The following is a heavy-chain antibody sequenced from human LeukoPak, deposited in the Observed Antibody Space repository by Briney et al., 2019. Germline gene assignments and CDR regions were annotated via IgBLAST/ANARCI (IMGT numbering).Heavy chain of an antibody. D-gene: IGHD2-21*02. J-gene: IGHJ6*02. CDR3: AKDYSGLLLDYYGMDV. V-gene: IGHV3-23*01. CDR1: GFTFSSYA. Sequence: GGSLRLSCAASGFTFSSYAMSWVRQTPGKGLEWVSAISGSGGSTYYADSVKGRFTISRDNSKNTLYLQMNSLRAEDTAVYYCAKDYSGLLLDYYGMDVWGQGTTVTVSS. CDR2: ISGSGGST.